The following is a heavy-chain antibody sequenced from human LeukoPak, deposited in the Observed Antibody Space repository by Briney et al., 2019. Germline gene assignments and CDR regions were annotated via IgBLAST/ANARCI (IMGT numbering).Heavy chain of an antibody. J-gene: IGHJ4*02. CDR1: GYTFTSYG. Sequence: ASVKVSCKASGYTFTSYGITWVRQAPGQGLEWMGWIRVYNGNTNSAQKLQGRVTMTTDTSTSTAYMELRSLGSDDTAVYYCAREDLVRGLIGPDYWGQGTLVTVSS. CDR3: AREDLVRGLIGPDY. V-gene: IGHV1-18*01. CDR2: IRVYNGNT. D-gene: IGHD3-10*01.